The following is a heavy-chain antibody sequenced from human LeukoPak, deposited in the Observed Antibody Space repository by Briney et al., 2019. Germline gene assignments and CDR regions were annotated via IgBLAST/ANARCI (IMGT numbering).Heavy chain of an antibody. V-gene: IGHV4-34*01. CDR3: VGGGSFGY. D-gene: IGHD3-16*01. CDR2: INHSGST. Sequence: SETLSLTCAVYGGSFSGYYWSWVRQPPGKGLEWIGEINHSGSTNYNPSLKSRVTISVDTSKNQFSLKLSSVTAADTAVYYCVGGGSFGYWGQGTLVTVSS. CDR1: GGSFSGYY. J-gene: IGHJ4*02.